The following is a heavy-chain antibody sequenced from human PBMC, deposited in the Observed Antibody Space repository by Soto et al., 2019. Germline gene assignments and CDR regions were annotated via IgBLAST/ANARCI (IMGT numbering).Heavy chain of an antibody. J-gene: IGHJ5*02. CDR1: GFTFSSYA. V-gene: IGHV3-23*01. Sequence: GGSLRLSCAASGFTFSSYAMSWVRQAPGKGLEWVSAISGSGGSTYYADSVKGRFTISRDNSKNTLYLQMNSLRAEDTAVYYCAKDLFYPRGRDNWFDPWGQGTLVTVSS. D-gene: IGHD3-10*01. CDR2: ISGSGGST. CDR3: AKDLFYPRGRDNWFDP.